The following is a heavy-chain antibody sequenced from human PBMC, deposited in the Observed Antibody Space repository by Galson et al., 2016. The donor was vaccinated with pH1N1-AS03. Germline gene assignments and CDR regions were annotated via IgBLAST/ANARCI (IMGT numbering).Heavy chain of an antibody. CDR3: ARIVYSCGGDWYYLLDY. CDR2: FFSNDEK. CDR1: DFPLSKIMG. J-gene: IGHJ4*02. V-gene: IGHV2-26*01. Sequence: PALVKPTQTLTLTCTVSDFPLSKIMGVSWIRQTPGKALEWLAHFFSNDEKSYSVSLRSRLSLSKDPSTGQVVLTMTNMDPVDTGTYFCARIVYSCGGDWYYLLDYWGRGTLVTVSS. D-gene: IGHD2-21*01.